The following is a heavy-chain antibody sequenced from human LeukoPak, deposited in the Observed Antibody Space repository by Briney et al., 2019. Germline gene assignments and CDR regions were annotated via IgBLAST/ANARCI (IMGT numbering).Heavy chain of an antibody. V-gene: IGHV1-69*13. Sequence: SVKVSCKASGGTFSSYAISWVRQAPGQGLGWMGGIIPIFGTANDAQKFQGRVTITADESTSTAYMERSSLRSEDTAVYYCARVRGEYYFDYWGQGTLVTVSS. D-gene: IGHD2/OR15-2a*01. CDR3: ARVRGEYYFDY. CDR1: GGTFSSYA. CDR2: IIPIFGTA. J-gene: IGHJ4*02.